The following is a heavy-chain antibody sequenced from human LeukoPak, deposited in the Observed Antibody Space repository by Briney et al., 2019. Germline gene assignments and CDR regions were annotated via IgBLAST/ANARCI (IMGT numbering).Heavy chain of an antibody. CDR2: IKSKTDGGTT. V-gene: IGHV3-15*01. J-gene: IGHJ6*04. CDR1: GFTFSSAW. D-gene: IGHD3-10*01. CDR3: TTDPRYGSGSYYPRVYYYGMDV. Sequence: GGSLRLSCAASGFTFSSAWMSWVRQAPGKGLEWVGRIKSKTDGGTTDYAAPVKGRFTISRDDSKNTLYLQMNSLKTEDTAVYYCTTDPRYGSGSYYPRVYYYGMDVWGKGTTVTVSS.